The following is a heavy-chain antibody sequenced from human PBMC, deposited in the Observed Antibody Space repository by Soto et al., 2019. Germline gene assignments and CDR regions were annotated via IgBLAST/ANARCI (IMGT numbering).Heavy chain of an antibody. V-gene: IGHV1-69*01. CDR3: ATSGSHNSRSWYSGAFDI. CDR1: GGTFSSYA. Sequence: QVQLVQSGAEVKKPGSSVKVSCKASGGTFSSYAISWVRQAPGQGLEWMGGIIPSFGTANYAQKFQGRVTITADESTSTAHMERRSLRSEDTAVYYCATSGSHNSRSWYSGAFDIWGQGTMVTVSS. CDR2: IIPSFGTA. D-gene: IGHD6-13*01. J-gene: IGHJ3*02.